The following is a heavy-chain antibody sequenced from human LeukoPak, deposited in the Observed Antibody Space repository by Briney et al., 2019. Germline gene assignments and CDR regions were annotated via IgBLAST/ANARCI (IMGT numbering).Heavy chain of an antibody. CDR1: GGSFSGYY. V-gene: IGHV4-34*01. CDR2: INHNGST. CDR3: ARQVGYWGNWFDP. D-gene: IGHD2-15*01. J-gene: IGHJ5*02. Sequence: PSETLSLTCAVYGGSFSGYYWSWIRQPPGKGLEWIGEINHNGSTNYNPSLKSRVTISVDTSKNQFSLKLSSVTAADTAVYYCARQVGYWGNWFDPWGQGTLVTVSS.